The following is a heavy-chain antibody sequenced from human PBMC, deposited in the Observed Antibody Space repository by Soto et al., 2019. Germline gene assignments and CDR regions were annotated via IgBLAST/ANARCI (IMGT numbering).Heavy chain of an antibody. CDR2: INHSGST. J-gene: IGHJ6*02. Sequence: PSETLSLTCAVYGGAFSGYYWSWIRQPPGKGLEWIGEINHSGSTNYNPSLKSRGTISVDTSKNQFSLKLSSVTAADTAVYYCARSMGGREYYYYYYGMDVCGPGTTVTVYS. V-gene: IGHV4-34*01. D-gene: IGHD3-16*01. CDR1: GGAFSGYY. CDR3: ARSMGGREYYYYYYGMDV.